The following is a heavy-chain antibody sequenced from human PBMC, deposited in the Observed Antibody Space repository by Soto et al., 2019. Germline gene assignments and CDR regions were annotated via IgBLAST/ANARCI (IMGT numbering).Heavy chain of an antibody. V-gene: IGHV4-31*03. CDR1: GGSISSGGYY. J-gene: IGHJ4*02. D-gene: IGHD3-10*01. CDR3: ARGFSAGKGSPPDY. CDR2: IYYSGST. Sequence: SETLSLTCTVSGGSISSGGYYWSWIRQHPGKGLEWIGYIYYSGSTYYNPSLKSRVTISVDTSKNQFSLKLSSVTAADTAVYYCARGFSAGKGSPPDYWGQGTLVSVSA.